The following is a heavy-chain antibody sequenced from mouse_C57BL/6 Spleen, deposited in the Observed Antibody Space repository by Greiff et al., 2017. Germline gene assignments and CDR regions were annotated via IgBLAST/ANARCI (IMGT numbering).Heavy chain of an antibody. CDR2: ISDGGSYT. D-gene: IGHD2-4*01. J-gene: IGHJ2*01. Sequence: EVHLVESGGGLVKPGGSLKLSCAASGFTFSSYAMSWVRQTPEKRLEWVATISDGGSYTYYPDNVKGRFTISRDNAKNNLYLQMSHLKSEDTARYYCAGERCYEYDGRGYCCDYWGQGTTLTVSS. CDR1: GFTFSSYA. CDR3: AGERCYEYDGRGYCCDY. V-gene: IGHV5-4*01.